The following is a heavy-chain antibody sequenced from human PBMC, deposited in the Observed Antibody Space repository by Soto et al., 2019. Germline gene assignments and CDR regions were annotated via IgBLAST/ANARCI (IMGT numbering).Heavy chain of an antibody. D-gene: IGHD3-16*01. CDR1: GFTFSSYE. V-gene: IGHV3-48*03. Sequence: EVQLVESGGGLVQPGGSLRLSCAASGFTFSSYEMNWVRQAPGKGLEWVSYISSSGSTIYYADSVKGRFTISRDNAKNSLYLQMNSLRAEDTAVYYCAREPGRVWDYDGMDVWGQGTTVTVSS. CDR2: ISSSGSTI. CDR3: AREPGRVWDYDGMDV. J-gene: IGHJ6*02.